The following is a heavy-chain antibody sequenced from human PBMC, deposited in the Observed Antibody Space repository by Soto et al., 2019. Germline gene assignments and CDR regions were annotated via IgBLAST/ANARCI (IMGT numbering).Heavy chain of an antibody. Sequence: QVQLVQSGAEEKKPGASVKVSCKASGYTFTSYAMHWVRQAPGQRLEWMGWINAGNGNTKYSQKFQGRVTITRDTSARTAYMELSSLRSEDTAVYYCAREGRYCISTSCYTGIDWFDPWGQGTLVTVSS. CDR2: INAGNGNT. CDR3: AREGRYCISTSCYTGIDWFDP. J-gene: IGHJ5*02. V-gene: IGHV1-3*05. CDR1: GYTFTSYA. D-gene: IGHD2-2*02.